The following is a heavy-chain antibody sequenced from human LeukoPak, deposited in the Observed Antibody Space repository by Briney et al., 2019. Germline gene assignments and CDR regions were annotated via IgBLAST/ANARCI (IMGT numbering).Heavy chain of an antibody. CDR3: ARDGEPFDY. CDR1: GFTFRSYW. V-gene: IGHV3-7*01. CDR2: IKQDGSEK. Sequence: GGSLRLSCAASGFTFRSYWVSWVRQAPGKGLEWVANIKQDGSEKYYVDSVKGRFTISRDNARNSLYLQMDSLRADDTAVYYCARDGEPFDYWGQRTLVTVSS. J-gene: IGHJ4*02.